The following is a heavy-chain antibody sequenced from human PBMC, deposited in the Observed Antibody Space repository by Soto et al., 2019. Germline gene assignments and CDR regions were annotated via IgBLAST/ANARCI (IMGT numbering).Heavy chain of an antibody. J-gene: IGHJ4*02. CDR1: GYSFAGYW. D-gene: IGHD3-22*01. CDR3: ARQIYDSDTGPNFQYYFDS. CDR2: IDPSDSQT. Sequence: GESLRISCKGSGYSFAGYWITWVRQKPGKGLEWMGRIDPSDSQTYYSPSFRGHVTISATKSITTVFLQWSSLRASDTAMYYCARQIYDSDTGPNFQYYFDSWGQGTPVTVSS. V-gene: IGHV5-10-1*01.